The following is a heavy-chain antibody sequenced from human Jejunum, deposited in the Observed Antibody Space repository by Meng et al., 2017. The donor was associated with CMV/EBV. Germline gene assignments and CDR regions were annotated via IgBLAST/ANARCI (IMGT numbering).Heavy chain of an antibody. V-gene: IGHV1-2*06. D-gene: IGHD5-12*01. J-gene: IGHJ4*02. CDR1: GYTFTGFY. Sequence: KVSCTASGYTFTGFYIHWVRQAPGPGLEWMGRINTHSGDANYAQKFQGRVTMTRDTSISTAYLDLSRLKSDDTAVYYCVKALGVASTFWGQGTLVTVSS. CDR2: INTHSGDA. CDR3: VKALGVASTF.